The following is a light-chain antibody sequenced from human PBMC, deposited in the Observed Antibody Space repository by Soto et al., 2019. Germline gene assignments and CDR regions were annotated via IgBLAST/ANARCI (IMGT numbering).Light chain of an antibody. J-gene: IGKJ1*01. CDR2: DVS. Sequence: DIQMTQSPSALSASVGDRVIITCRASQSISSWLAWYQQKPGKAPKLLIYDVSTLDSGVPSRFSGSGSGTDFTLTISSLQPEDFATYYCLQANSFPRTFGQGTKVDIK. CDR1: QSISSW. V-gene: IGKV1-5*01. CDR3: LQANSFPRT.